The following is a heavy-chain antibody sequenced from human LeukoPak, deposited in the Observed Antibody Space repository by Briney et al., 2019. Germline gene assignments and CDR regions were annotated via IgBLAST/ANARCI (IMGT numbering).Heavy chain of an antibody. CDR2: INPNSGGT. J-gene: IGHJ4*02. CDR3: ARVLSIAAAGTGY. CDR1: GYTFTGYY. D-gene: IGHD6-13*01. V-gene: IGHV1-2*02. Sequence: ASVKVSCKASGYTFTGYYMHWVRQAPGQGLEWMGWINPNSGGTNYGQKFQGRVTMTRDTSISTAYMELSRLRSDDTAVYYCARVLSIAAAGTGYWGQGTLVTVSS.